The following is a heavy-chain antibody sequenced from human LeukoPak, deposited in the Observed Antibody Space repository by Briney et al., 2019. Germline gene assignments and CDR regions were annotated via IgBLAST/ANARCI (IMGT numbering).Heavy chain of an antibody. V-gene: IGHV3-7*01. D-gene: IGHD2-21*02. CDR1: GFTFSSYW. J-gene: IGHJ4*02. CDR2: IKQDGSEK. CDR3: ARVRDCGGDCYNYYFDY. Sequence: PGGSLRLSCAASGFTFSSYWMSWVRQAPGKGLEWVANIKQDGSEKYYVDFVKGRFSISRDNAKNSLYLQMNSLRAEDTAVYYCARVRDCGGDCYNYYFDYWGQGTMVTVSS.